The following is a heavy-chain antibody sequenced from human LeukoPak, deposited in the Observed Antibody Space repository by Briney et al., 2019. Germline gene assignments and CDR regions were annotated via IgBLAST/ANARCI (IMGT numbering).Heavy chain of an antibody. J-gene: IGHJ6*02. D-gene: IGHD2-2*01. Sequence: ASVKVSCKASGYTFTGYYMHWVRQAPGQGLEWMGWINPNSGGTNYAQKFQGRVTMTRDTSISTAYMELSRLRSDDTAVYYCARLPIVVVPAAVYYYGMDVWGQGTTVTVSS. CDR3: ARLPIVVVPAAVYYYGMDV. V-gene: IGHV1-2*02. CDR2: INPNSGGT. CDR1: GYTFTGYY.